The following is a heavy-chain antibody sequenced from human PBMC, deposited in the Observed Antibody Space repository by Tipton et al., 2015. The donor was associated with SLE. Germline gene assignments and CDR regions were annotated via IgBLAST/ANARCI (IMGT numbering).Heavy chain of an antibody. CDR3: AKNVRGGTSDSPPH. D-gene: IGHD2-2*01. Sequence: SLRLSCGASGLAFRPSAMRWVRQAPGKGLEWVSSISNIGGRIDYADSVKGRFTISRDNSKYTLYLQMNNLRVEDTALYYCAKNVRGGTSDSPPHWGQGTLVTVSS. CDR2: ISNIGGRI. J-gene: IGHJ4*02. V-gene: IGHV3-23*01. CDR1: GLAFRPSA.